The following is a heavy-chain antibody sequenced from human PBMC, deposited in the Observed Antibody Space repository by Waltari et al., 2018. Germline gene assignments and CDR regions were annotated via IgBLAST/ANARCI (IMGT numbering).Heavy chain of an antibody. D-gene: IGHD3-10*01. CDR2: ISWNSGSI. V-gene: IGHV3-9*01. J-gene: IGHJ5*02. CDR1: GFTFDDYA. CDR3: AKDWGPLWFGFPPNWFDP. Sequence: EVQLVESGGGLVQPGRSLRLSCAASGFTFDDYAMHWVRQAPGKGLEWVSGISWNSGSIGYADSVKGRFTISRDNAKNSLYLQMNSLRAEDTALYYCAKDWGPLWFGFPPNWFDPWGQGTLVTVSS.